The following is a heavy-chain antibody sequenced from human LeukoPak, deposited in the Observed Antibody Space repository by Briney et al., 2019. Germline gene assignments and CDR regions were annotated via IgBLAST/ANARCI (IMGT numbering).Heavy chain of an antibody. CDR2: ISAYNGNT. J-gene: IGHJ4*02. CDR1: GYTFTSYG. V-gene: IGHV1-18*01. Sequence: ASVKVSCKASGYTFTSYGISWVRQAPGQGLEWMGWISAYNGNTNYAQKLQGRVTMTTDTSTSTAYMELRSLRSDDTAVYYCAREGSGYSSGWPLDYWGQGTLVTVSS. CDR3: AREGSGYSSGWPLDY. D-gene: IGHD6-19*01.